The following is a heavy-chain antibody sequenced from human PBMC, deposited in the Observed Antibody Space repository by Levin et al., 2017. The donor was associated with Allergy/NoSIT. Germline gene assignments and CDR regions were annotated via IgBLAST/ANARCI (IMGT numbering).Heavy chain of an antibody. CDR1: GFTFNKFA. CDR2: ISYDEINK. D-gene: IGHD3-16*02. V-gene: IGHV3-30*04. J-gene: IGHJ5*02. CDR3: AKDQTYDYIWGRYPFDP. Sequence: GGSLRLSCAASGFTFNKFAMHWVRQAPGKGLEWVAVISYDEINKYYADSVKGRFTISRDNSKNTVYLQMDSLRPEDTAVYYCAKDQTYDYIWGRYPFDPWGQGTLVTVSS.